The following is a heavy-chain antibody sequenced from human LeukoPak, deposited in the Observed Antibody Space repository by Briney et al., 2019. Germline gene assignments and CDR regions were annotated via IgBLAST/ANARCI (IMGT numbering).Heavy chain of an antibody. J-gene: IGHJ4*02. V-gene: IGHV4-34*01. CDR3: ARSTGYYYGSGSYYFDY. Sequence: PSETLSLTCAVYGGSFSGYYWSWIRQPPGKGLEWIGEINHSGSTNYNPSHKSRVTISVDTSKNQFSLKLSSVTAADTAVYYCARSTGYYYGSGSYYFDYWGQGTLVTVSS. CDR2: INHSGST. D-gene: IGHD3-10*01. CDR1: GGSFSGYY.